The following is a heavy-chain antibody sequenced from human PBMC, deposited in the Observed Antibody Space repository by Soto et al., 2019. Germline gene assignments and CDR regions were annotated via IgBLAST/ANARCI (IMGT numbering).Heavy chain of an antibody. Sequence: GASVKVSCKASGRTFSSYAISWVRQAPGQGLEWMGGAIPIFGTANYAQKFQGRVTITADESTSTAYMELSSLRSEDTAVYYCARGKKERNTYYDFWSGYYNRNYYYYYGMDVWGQGTTVTVSS. J-gene: IGHJ6*02. CDR3: ARGKKERNTYYDFWSGYYNRNYYYYYGMDV. V-gene: IGHV1-69*13. CDR1: GRTFSSYA. CDR2: AIPIFGTA. D-gene: IGHD3-3*01.